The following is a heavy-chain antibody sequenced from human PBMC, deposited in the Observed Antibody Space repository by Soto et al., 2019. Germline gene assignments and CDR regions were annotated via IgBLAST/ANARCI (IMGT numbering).Heavy chain of an antibody. V-gene: IGHV4-31*02. D-gene: IGHD3-10*01. CDR3: ARGGSGTYHV. Sequence: SEALSLTCSVSDDSITGGGYYWSWIRQHPAKGLEWIGSIYYRGSTYYNPSLRSRGTISLDASQARLSLRLTSLTAADTATYYCARGGSGTYHVWGQGTVVTVS. CDR2: IYYRGST. CDR1: DDSITGGGYY. J-gene: IGHJ4*02.